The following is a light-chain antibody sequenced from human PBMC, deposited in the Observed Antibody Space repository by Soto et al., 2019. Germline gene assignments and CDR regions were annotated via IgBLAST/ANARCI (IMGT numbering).Light chain of an antibody. CDR2: GAS. V-gene: IGKV3-20*01. J-gene: IGKJ2*01. Sequence: EIVLTQSPGTLSLSPGERATLSCSASQSVSSSYLAWYQQKPGQAPRLRIYGASSRATGIPDRFSGSGSGTDFTLTISRLEPEDFAVYYCQQYGSSHRTAYTFGHGTKLEIK. CDR1: QSVSSSY. CDR3: QQYGSSHRTAYT.